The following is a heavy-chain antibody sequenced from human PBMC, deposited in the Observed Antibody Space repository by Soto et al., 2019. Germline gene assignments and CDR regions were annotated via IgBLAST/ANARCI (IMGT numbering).Heavy chain of an antibody. V-gene: IGHV2-5*02. J-gene: IGHJ2*01. D-gene: IGHD5-12*01. Sequence: QITLKESGPALVKPTQTLTLTCTFSGFSLSTSGVGVGWLRQPPGKALEWLALIYWDDDKRYRPSLKSRLTSTKDTSKYQVVLTLPNMDPVDTATYFCAHRRGLLATGQGWYLDFWGRGTLVTVSS. CDR2: IYWDDDK. CDR3: AHRRGLLATGQGWYLDF. CDR1: GFSLSTSGVG.